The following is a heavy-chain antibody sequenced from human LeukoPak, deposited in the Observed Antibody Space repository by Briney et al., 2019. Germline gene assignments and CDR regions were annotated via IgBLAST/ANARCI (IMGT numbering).Heavy chain of an antibody. Sequence: PSETLSLTCTVSGGSISSYYWSWIRQPPGKGLEWIGYIYYSGSTNYNPSLKSRVTISVDTSKNQFSLKLSSVTAADTAVYYCARARYYDFWSGYFDAFDIWGQGTMVTVSS. CDR1: GGSISSYY. V-gene: IGHV4-59*01. D-gene: IGHD3-3*01. CDR2: IYYSGST. CDR3: ARARYYDFWSGYFDAFDI. J-gene: IGHJ3*02.